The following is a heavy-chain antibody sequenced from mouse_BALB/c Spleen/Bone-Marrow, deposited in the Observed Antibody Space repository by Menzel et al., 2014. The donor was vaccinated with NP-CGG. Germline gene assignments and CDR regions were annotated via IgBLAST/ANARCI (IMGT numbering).Heavy chain of an antibody. CDR2: ISSNGGST. J-gene: IGHJ2*01. CDR3: ARDYDYDY. Sequence: EVQLVESGGGLVQPGGSLKLSCAASGFTFSSHGMSWVRQTPDKRLELVATISSNGGSTYYPDSVKGRFTISRDNAKNTLYLQMSSLRSEDTAMYYCARDYDYDYWGQGTTLTVSS. V-gene: IGHV5-6-3*01. D-gene: IGHD2-4*01. CDR1: GFTFSSHG.